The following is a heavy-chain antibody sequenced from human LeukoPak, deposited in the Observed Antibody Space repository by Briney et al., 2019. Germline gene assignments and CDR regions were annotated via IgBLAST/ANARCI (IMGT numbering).Heavy chain of an antibody. CDR3: ARFADYYDSSGSMGGAWYFDL. J-gene: IGHJ2*01. CDR2: IDSDGSGT. V-gene: IGHV3-74*01. Sequence: PGWSLRLSCAASGFTFSNYWMHWVRQVPGKGLVWVSRIDSDGSGTVYAASVKGRFTIPRDNAKNTLYLQMNSLRAEDTAVYYCARFADYYDSSGSMGGAWYFDLWGRGTLVTVSS. CDR1: GFTFSNYW. D-gene: IGHD3-22*01.